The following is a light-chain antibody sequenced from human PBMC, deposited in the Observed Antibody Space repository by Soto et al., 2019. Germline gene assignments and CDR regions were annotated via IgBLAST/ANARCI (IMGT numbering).Light chain of an antibody. CDR1: QAIKNF. J-gene: IGKJ5*01. CDR2: DAS. Sequence: QMTQSPSSLSASVGDRVTITCRATQAIKNFLNWYQQKPGRAPKLLISDASTLQRGVPSRFSGSGSGTHFIFVISSLQPEDVGTYYCQQSDNLPLTFGQGTRLDIK. V-gene: IGKV1-33*01. CDR3: QQSDNLPLT.